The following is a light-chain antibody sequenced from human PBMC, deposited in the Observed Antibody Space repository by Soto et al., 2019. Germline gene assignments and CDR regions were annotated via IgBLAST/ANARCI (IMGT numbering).Light chain of an antibody. CDR2: EVN. J-gene: IGLJ2*01. V-gene: IGLV2-23*02. CDR3: CSYAGSRDVV. Sequence: QSALTQPASVSGSPGQSITISCTGTSSDIGKYNLVSWYQLHPGAAPSLIIYEVNQRPSGVSDLFSGSRSGDTASLTISVLQAVDEAYYYCCSYAGSRDVVFGGGTKLTVL. CDR1: SSDIGKYNL.